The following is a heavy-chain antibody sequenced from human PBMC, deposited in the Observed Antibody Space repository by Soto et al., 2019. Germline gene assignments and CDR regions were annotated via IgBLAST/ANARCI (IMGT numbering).Heavy chain of an antibody. J-gene: IGHJ4*02. CDR3: ARTYYGGPGY. V-gene: IGHV4-39*01. D-gene: IGHD4-17*01. Sequence: PSETLSLTCTVSDGSTRSSSYYWGWIRQPPGKGLEWIGNINYSGSTYYNPSLKSRVTISVDTSKNQFSLNLSSVTAADTAVYYCARTYYGGPGYWGQGTLVTVSS. CDR2: INYSGST. CDR1: DGSTRSSSYY.